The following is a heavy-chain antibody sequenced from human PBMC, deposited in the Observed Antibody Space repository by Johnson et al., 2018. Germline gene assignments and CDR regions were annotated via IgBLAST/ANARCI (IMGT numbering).Heavy chain of an antibody. Sequence: QVQLVQSGEGVVQPRGSRRLSCAASGFTFSSYAMHWVRQAPGKGLEWVAVISYDGSNKYYADSVKGRFTISRDNSKNTLDLQMNSLRAADTAVYYCANGGGGVPAAISSSWYYYYGMDVWGQGTTVTVSS. CDR3: ANGGGGVPAAISSSWYYYYGMDV. D-gene: IGHD2-2*01. CDR2: ISYDGSNK. J-gene: IGHJ6*02. CDR1: GFTFSSYA. V-gene: IGHV3-30-3*01.